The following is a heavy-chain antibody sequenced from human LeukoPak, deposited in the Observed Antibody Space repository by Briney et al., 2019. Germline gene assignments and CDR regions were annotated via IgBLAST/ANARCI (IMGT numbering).Heavy chain of an antibody. D-gene: IGHD5-18*01. J-gene: IGHJ4*02. CDR3: VSPRGFSYGYFDY. Sequence: SETLSLTCTVSGGSISSSSAYWGWIRQPPGKGLEWIGSIYYSKNTYYNPSLKSRVTISADTSKNQFSLTLGSVSATDTAVYFCVSPRGFSYGYFDYWGEGTLVTVSS. V-gene: IGHV4-39*01. CDR2: IYYSKNT. CDR1: GGSISSSSAY.